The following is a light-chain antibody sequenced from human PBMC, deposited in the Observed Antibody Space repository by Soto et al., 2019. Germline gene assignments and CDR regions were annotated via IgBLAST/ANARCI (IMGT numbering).Light chain of an antibody. J-gene: IGKJ1*01. CDR3: LKYTKDAPGT. Sequence: DIQMTQSPSSLSASVGDRVTLTCRARQDIGQDLAWYQQRPGKVPKLLIYYVSNLQSGVPSRFSGSGSGTEFTLSISSLQPEDVETYYCLKYTKDAPGTFGQGTKVEI. CDR1: QDIGQD. CDR2: YVS. V-gene: IGKV1-27*01.